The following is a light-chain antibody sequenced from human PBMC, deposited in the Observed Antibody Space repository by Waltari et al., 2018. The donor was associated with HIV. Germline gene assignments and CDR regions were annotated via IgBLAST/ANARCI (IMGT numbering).Light chain of an antibody. V-gene: IGKV3-20*01. CDR3: QHYGRSFT. CDR2: GAS. CDR1: QTVNRNN. J-gene: IGKJ3*01. Sequence: EIVLTQSPGPLSLSPGERGDPSCRASQTVNRNNLAWYQQKPGQPPRLLIYGASTRATGVPDRFSGSGSGTDFTLTISRLEPGDCAMYYCQHYGRSFTFGPGTKVDI.